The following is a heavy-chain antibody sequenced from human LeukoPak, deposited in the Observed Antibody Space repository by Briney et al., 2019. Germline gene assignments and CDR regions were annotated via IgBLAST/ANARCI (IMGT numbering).Heavy chain of an antibody. V-gene: IGHV1-2*02. J-gene: IGHJ4*02. D-gene: IGHD6-13*01. CDR3: AREARNIAAAGRDFDY. Sequence: GASVKVSCKASGYTFTDYYMHWVRQAPGQGLEWMGWINPNSGGTHYAQKLQGRVTMTTDTSTSTAYMELRSLRSDDTAVYYCAREARNIAAAGRDFDYWGQGTLVTVSS. CDR2: INPNSGGT. CDR1: GYTFTDYY.